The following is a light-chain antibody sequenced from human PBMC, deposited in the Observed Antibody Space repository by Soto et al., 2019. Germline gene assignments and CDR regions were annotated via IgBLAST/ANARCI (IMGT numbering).Light chain of an antibody. CDR1: SSNIGAGYD. CDR3: QSYDSSLSGFVV. CDR2: DNN. Sequence: QPVLTQPPSVSGAPGQRVTISCTGSSSNIGAGYDVHWYQQLPGTAPKLLIYDNNNRPSGVPDRFSGSKSGTSASLAITGLQAEDEADYYCQSYDSSLSGFVVFGGGTKVTVL. V-gene: IGLV1-40*01. J-gene: IGLJ2*01.